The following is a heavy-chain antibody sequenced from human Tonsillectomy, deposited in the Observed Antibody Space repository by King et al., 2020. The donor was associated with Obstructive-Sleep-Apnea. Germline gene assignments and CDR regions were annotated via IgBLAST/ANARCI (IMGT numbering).Heavy chain of an antibody. CDR3: TRGAQYFGSGTSDY. J-gene: IGHJ4*02. Sequence: VQLVESGGGLVQPGRSLRLSCTASGFTFGDYAFSWFRQAPGKRLEWVGFIRDKSYGGATEYAASVKGRFSISRDDSKSIAYLQMDSLKTEDTAVYYCTRGAQYFGSGTSDYRGLGTLVSVSS. D-gene: IGHD3-10*01. CDR2: IRDKSYGGAT. V-gene: IGHV3-49*03. CDR1: GFTFGDYA.